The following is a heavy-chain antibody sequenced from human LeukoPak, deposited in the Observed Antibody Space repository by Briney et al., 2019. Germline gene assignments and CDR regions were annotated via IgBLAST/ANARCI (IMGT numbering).Heavy chain of an antibody. CDR3: AKGRRDGYNFDFDY. D-gene: IGHD5-24*01. J-gene: IGHJ4*02. V-gene: IGHV3-23*01. Sequence: GGSLRLSCAASGFTFSSYAMNWVRQAPGKGLEWVSTISGGGGSTYYADSVKGRFTISRDNSKNTLYLQMNSLRAEDTAVYYCAKGRRDGYNFDFDYWGQGTLVTVSS. CDR2: ISGGGGST. CDR1: GFTFSSYA.